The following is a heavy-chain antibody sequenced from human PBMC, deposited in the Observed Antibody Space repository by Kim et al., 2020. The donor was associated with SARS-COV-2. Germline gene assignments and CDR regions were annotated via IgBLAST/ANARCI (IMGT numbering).Heavy chain of an antibody. V-gene: IGHV1-24*01. Sequence: ASVKVSCKVSGYTLTELSMHWVRQAPGKGLEWMGGFDPEDGETIYAQKFQGRVTMTEDTSTDTAYMELSSLRSEDTAVYYCATIPYLDSSSWYFRDAFDIWGQGTMVTVSS. J-gene: IGHJ3*02. CDR1: GYTLTELS. CDR3: ATIPYLDSSSWYFRDAFDI. D-gene: IGHD6-13*01. CDR2: FDPEDGET.